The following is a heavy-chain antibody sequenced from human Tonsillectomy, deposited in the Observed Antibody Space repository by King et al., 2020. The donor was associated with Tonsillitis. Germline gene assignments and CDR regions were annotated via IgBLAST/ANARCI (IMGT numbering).Heavy chain of an antibody. V-gene: IGHV4-59*08. CDR3: ARLWLGESPYFDY. J-gene: IGHJ4*02. Sequence: VQLQESGPGLVKPSETLSLTCTVSGGSISSYYWSWIRQPPGKGLEWVGYFYYSGSTNYNPSLKSRVTMSVDTSQQQFSLKLSSVTAADTATYYCARLWLGESPYFDYWRQGTLVIVSS. CDR1: GGSISSYY. CDR2: FYYSGST. D-gene: IGHD3-10*01.